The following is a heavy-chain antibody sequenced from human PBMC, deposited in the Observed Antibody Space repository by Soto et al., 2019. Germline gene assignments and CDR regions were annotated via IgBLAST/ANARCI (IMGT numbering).Heavy chain of an antibody. Sequence: QVQLVQSGAEVKKPGASLKVSCTASGYTFSSYGITWERQAPGQGLEWMGWISAFNGDRKYAQNLQDRVSMTTDTSTSTAYMELRNLRSDDTAVYYCAREYVGTSDGWFDYWGQGTVVTVSS. CDR3: AREYVGTSDGWFDY. J-gene: IGHJ4*02. V-gene: IGHV1-18*01. CDR2: ISAFNGDR. CDR1: GYTFSSYG. D-gene: IGHD6-19*01.